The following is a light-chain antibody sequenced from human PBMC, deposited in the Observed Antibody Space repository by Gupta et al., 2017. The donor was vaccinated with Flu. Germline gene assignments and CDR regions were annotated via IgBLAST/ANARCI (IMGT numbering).Light chain of an antibody. CDR1: TSDIGAYNR. CDR3: SSYRSDDTWV. Sequence: TSDIGAYNRVSWYQQAPGAAPKLIISEVYSRPSGVPNRLSGSKSGNTASLIIYGLQVEDEADYYCSSYRSDDTWVFGGGTRLTVL. CDR2: EVY. V-gene: IGLV2-18*02. J-gene: IGLJ3*02.